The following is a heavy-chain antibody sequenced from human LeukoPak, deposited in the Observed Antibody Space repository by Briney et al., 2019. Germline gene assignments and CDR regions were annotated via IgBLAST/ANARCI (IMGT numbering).Heavy chain of an antibody. Sequence: SETLSLTCAVYGGSFSGYYWSWIRQPPGKGLEWIGEINHSGSTNYNPSLKSRATMSVDTSKNQFSLKLSSVTAADTAVYYCAREYPTYDILTGYSPYYYYGMDVWGQGTTVTVSS. J-gene: IGHJ6*02. V-gene: IGHV4-34*01. CDR3: AREYPTYDILTGYSPYYYYGMDV. D-gene: IGHD3-9*01. CDR2: INHSGST. CDR1: GGSFSGYY.